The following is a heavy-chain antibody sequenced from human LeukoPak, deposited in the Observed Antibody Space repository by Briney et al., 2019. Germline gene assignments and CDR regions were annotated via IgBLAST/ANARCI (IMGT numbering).Heavy chain of an antibody. V-gene: IGHV1-46*01. Sequence: ASVKVSCKASGYTFTSYYMHWVRQAPGQGLEWMGIINPSGGSTSYAQKFQDRVSMTRDIGSNTAFLELRSLRSDDTAVCFCSRSYHSTSWYYFDLWGQGTLVTVSS. J-gene: IGHJ4*02. CDR3: SRSYHSTSWYYFDL. CDR2: INPSGGST. CDR1: GYTFTSYY. D-gene: IGHD2-2*01.